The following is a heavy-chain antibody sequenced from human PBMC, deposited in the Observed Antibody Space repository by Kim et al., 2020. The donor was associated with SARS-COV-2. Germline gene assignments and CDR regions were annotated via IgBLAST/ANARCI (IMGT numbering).Heavy chain of an antibody. Sequence: GGSLRLSCAASGFTFSSHWMSWVRQAPGKGLEWVANINQDEGEKYYVDSVEGRFTISRDNAKNSLYLQMTNLRDEDTAVYYCGRSNSGVAAGKVDFWGQGILVTVSS. V-gene: IGHV3-7*03. CDR3: GRSNSGVAAGKVDF. CDR1: GFTFSSHW. CDR2: INQDEGEK. D-gene: IGHD6-13*01. J-gene: IGHJ4*02.